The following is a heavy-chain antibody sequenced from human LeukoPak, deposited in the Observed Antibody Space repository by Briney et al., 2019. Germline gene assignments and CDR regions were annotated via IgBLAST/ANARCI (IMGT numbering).Heavy chain of an antibody. Sequence: SETLSLTCAVYGGSFSGYYWSWIRQPPGKGLEWIGEINHSGSTNYNPSLKSRVTISADKSKNYFSLKLNSVTAADTAVYYCARSRGWWYLDYWGQGTLVTVSS. V-gene: IGHV4-34*01. CDR2: INHSGST. CDR1: GGSFSGYY. J-gene: IGHJ4*02. D-gene: IGHD6-19*01. CDR3: ARSRGWWYLDY.